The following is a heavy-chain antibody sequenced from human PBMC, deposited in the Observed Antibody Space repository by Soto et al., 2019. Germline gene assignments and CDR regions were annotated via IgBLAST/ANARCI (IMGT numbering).Heavy chain of an antibody. Sequence: PGGSLRLSCAASGFTFRDYSMNWVRQAPGKGLEWVSAISGGGGNTYYADSVKGRFTISRDNSKNTLYLQMNSLRAEDTAVYYCAKGLWFGESYGLSDYWGQGTLVTVSS. J-gene: IGHJ4*02. CDR3: AKGLWFGESYGLSDY. CDR1: GFTFRDYS. D-gene: IGHD3-10*01. V-gene: IGHV3-23*01. CDR2: ISGGGGNT.